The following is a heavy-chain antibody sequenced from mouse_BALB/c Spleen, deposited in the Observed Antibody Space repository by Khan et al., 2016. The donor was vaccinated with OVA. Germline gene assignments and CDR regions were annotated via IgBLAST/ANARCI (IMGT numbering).Heavy chain of an antibody. V-gene: IGHV3-1*02. J-gene: IGHJ2*01. CDR2: ISYSGST. CDR3: ARTARIKY. D-gene: IGHD1-2*01. Sequence: EVQLQESGPDLVKPSQSLSLTCTVTGYSITSGYGWNWIRKFPGNKLEWMGYISYSGSTNYNPSLKSRISITRDTSKNQFFLQLNSVTTEDTATYYCARTARIKYWGQGTTLTVSS. CDR1: GYSITSGYG.